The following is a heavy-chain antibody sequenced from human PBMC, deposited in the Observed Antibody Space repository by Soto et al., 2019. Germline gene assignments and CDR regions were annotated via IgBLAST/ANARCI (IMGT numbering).Heavy chain of an antibody. D-gene: IGHD4-4*01. J-gene: IGHJ6*04. CDR3: ARADYNLDV. Sequence: PSETLSLTCTVSGGSISSYYWSWIRQPPGKGLEWIGYIYYSGSINYNPSLKSRVTISVDTSKNQFSLKLSSVTAADTAVYYCARADYNLDVWGKGTTVTVSS. V-gene: IGHV4-59*01. CDR2: IYYSGSI. CDR1: GGSISSYY.